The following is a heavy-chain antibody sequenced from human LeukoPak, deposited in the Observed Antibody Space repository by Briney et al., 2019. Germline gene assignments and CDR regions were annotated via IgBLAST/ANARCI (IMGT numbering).Heavy chain of an antibody. CDR3: ARRYGGSYLDY. D-gene: IGHD1-26*01. Sequence: SETLSLTCTVSGGSISSYYWSWIRQPPGKGLEWIGYISYSGSTNYNPSLKSRVTISVDTSKSQFSLKLSSVTAADTAVYYCARRYGGSYLDYWGQGTLVTVST. V-gene: IGHV4-59*01. J-gene: IGHJ4*02. CDR2: ISYSGST. CDR1: GGSISSYY.